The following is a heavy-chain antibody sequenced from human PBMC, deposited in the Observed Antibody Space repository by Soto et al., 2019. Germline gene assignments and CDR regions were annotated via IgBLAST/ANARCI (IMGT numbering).Heavy chain of an antibody. CDR1: GGSFSGSY. J-gene: IGHJ5*02. Sequence: QVQLQQWGAGLLKPSETLSLTCAVYGGSFSGSYWSWIRQPPGKRLEWIGEINLGGSANYNPSLKSRVTKSVDTPNNQFALKLSSVTAADTAVYYCARVRAAPRGLHKWFDPWGQGTLVTVSS. D-gene: IGHD2-15*01. V-gene: IGHV4-34*01. CDR2: INLGGSA. CDR3: ARVRAAPRGLHKWFDP.